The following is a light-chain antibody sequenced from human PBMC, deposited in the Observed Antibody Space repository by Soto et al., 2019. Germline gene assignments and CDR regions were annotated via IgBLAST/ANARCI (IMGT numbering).Light chain of an antibody. V-gene: IGLV2-14*01. CDR3: ISYTSSYTYV. Sequence: QSALTQPASVSGSPGQSITISCTGTSSDVGGYNYVSWYQQHPGKAPKLMIYEVSNRPSGVSSRFSGSKSGNTASLTISGLQAEDEADYYCISYTSSYTYVFGTGTKVTVL. J-gene: IGLJ1*01. CDR2: EVS. CDR1: SSDVGGYNY.